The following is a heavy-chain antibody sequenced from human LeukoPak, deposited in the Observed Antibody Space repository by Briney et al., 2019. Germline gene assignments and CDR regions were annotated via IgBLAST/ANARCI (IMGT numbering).Heavy chain of an antibody. J-gene: IGHJ4*02. D-gene: IGHD3-22*01. V-gene: IGHV1-18*01. CDR1: GYTFTSYG. CDR2: ISAYNGNT. Sequence: ASVKVSCKASGYTFTSYGISWVRQAPGQGLEWMGWISAYNGNTNYAQKLQGRVTMTTDTSTSTAYMALRSLRSDDTAVYYCARDLKAYYYDSSGPRGYWGQGTLVTVSS. CDR3: ARDLKAYYYDSSGPRGY.